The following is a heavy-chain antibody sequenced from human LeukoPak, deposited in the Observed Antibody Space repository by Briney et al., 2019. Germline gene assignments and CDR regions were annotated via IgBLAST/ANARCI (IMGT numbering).Heavy chain of an antibody. CDR2: IYYSGST. D-gene: IGHD3-9*01. CDR1: GGSISSYY. CDR3: ARGDYDILTNYFDY. J-gene: IGHJ4*02. Sequence: SETLSLTCTVSGGSISSYYWSWIRQPPGKGLEWIGYIYYSGSTNYNPSLKSRVTISVDTSKNQFSLKLSSVTAADTAVYYCARGDYDILTNYFDYWGQGTLVTVSS. V-gene: IGHV4-59*01.